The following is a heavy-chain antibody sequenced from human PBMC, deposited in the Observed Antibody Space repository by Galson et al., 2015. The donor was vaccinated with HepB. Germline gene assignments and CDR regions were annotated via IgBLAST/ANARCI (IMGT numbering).Heavy chain of an antibody. CDR1: GYTFTGYY. CDR3: ARDRRDIVVVPADHGVFDY. Sequence: SVKVSCKASGYTFTGYYMHWVRQAPGQGLEWMGWINPNRGGTNYAKKFQGRVTMTRDTSISTAYMELSRLRSDDTAVYYCARDRRDIVVVPADHGVFDYWGQGTLVTVSS. J-gene: IGHJ4*02. CDR2: INPNRGGT. V-gene: IGHV1-2*02. D-gene: IGHD2-2*01.